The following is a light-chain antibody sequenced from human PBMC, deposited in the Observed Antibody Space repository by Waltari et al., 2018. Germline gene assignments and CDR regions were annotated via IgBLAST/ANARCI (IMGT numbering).Light chain of an antibody. Sequence: QSALTQPASVSGSPGQSITISCPGTSNDVGNYNLVSWYQQYPGKVPQLIIYEVNKRPSGVSYRFSGSKSRNTASLTISGLQAEDEADYYCFSYTGDTTLYVFGTGTKVTVL. CDR1: SNDVGNYNL. J-gene: IGLJ1*01. V-gene: IGLV2-23*02. CDR2: EVN. CDR3: FSYTGDTTLYV.